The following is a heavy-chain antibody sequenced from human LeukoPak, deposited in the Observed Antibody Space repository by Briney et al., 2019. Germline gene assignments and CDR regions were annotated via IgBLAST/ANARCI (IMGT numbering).Heavy chain of an antibody. V-gene: IGHV4-31*03. J-gene: IGHJ4*02. CDR3: ARRKGIAAAGTGYYFDY. CDR1: GGSISSSSYY. D-gene: IGHD6-13*01. Sequence: PSETLSLTCTVSGGSISSSSYYWSWVRQHPGKGLEWIGYIYYSGSTYYNPSLKSRVTISVDTSKNQFSLKLSSVTAADTAVYYCARRKGIAAAGTGYYFDYWGRGTLVTVSS. CDR2: IYYSGST.